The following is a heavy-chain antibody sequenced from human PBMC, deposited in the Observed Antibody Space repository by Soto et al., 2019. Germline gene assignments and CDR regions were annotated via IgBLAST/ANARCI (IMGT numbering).Heavy chain of an antibody. J-gene: IGHJ6*02. CDR3: ARDWGIWSGYYGYYYYGMDV. D-gene: IGHD3-3*01. CDR2: TYYRSKWYN. CDR1: GGSVSSNSAA. V-gene: IGHV6-1*01. Sequence: SQTLSLTCAISGGSVSSNSAAWNWIRQSPSRGLEWLGRTYYRSKWYNDYAVSVKSRITINPDTSKNQFSLQLNSVTPEDTAVYYCARDWGIWSGYYGYYYYGMDVWGQGTTVTVSS.